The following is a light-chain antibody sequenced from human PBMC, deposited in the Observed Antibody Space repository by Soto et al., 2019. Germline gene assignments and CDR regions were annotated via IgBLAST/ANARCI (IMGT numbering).Light chain of an antibody. CDR1: ESIARH. J-gene: IGKJ5*01. Sequence: DIQMTQSPSSLSASVGDRVTITCRASESIARHLNWYQQKPGKAPRLLIYAASSLQNGVPSRFRGGGYGAEFNLPIRHLQPEDFGNYYRQQSYSTLSITFGQGTRLEIK. CDR3: QQSYSTLSIT. V-gene: IGKV1-39*01. CDR2: AAS.